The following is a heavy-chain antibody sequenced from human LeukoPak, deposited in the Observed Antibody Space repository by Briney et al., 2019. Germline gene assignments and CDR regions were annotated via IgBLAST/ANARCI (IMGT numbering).Heavy chain of an antibody. J-gene: IGHJ4*02. D-gene: IGHD1-1*01. CDR3: ARGGDWKFDY. CDR2: IHHSGRL. Sequence: SSETLSLTCAVSGDSIGSNKWWTWVRQPPGKGLEWIGEIHHSGRLNYSPSLKSRVTISVDKSENHFSLNLNSITPADTAIYYCARGGDWKFDYWGQGALVTVSS. CDR1: GDSIGSNKW. V-gene: IGHV4-4*02.